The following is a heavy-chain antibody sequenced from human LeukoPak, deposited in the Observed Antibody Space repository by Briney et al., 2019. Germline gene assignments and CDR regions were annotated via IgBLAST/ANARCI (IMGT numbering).Heavy chain of an antibody. V-gene: IGHV1-3*03. J-gene: IGHJ4*02. Sequence: ASVKVSCKASGYTFTSYGISWVRQAPGQGLEWMGWINAGNGNTKYSQEFQGRVTITRDTSASTAYMELSSLKSEDMAVYYCAKDQFRYYYDSGSSSLDYWGQGTLVTVSS. CDR1: GYTFTSYG. D-gene: IGHD3-10*01. CDR3: AKDQFRYYYDSGSSSLDY. CDR2: INAGNGNT.